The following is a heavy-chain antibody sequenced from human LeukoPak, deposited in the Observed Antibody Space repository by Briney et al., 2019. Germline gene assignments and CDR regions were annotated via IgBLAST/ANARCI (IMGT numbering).Heavy chain of an antibody. J-gene: IGHJ4*02. V-gene: IGHV3-21*01. CDR3: ARDHGSGSRVGFDY. D-gene: IGHD6-19*01. CDR2: ISSSSSYI. CDR1: GFTFSSYS. Sequence: PGGSPRLSCAASGFTFSSYSMNWVRQAPGKGLEWVSSISSSSSYIYYADSAKGRFTISRDNAKNSLYLQMNSLRAEDTAVYYCARDHGSGSRVGFDYWGQGTLVTVSS.